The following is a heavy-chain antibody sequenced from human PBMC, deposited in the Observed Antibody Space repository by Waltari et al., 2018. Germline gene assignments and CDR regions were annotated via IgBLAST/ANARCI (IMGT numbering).Heavy chain of an antibody. CDR1: GFTLGTFN. CDR2: ITKTIRII. V-gene: IGHV3-48*01. CDR3: VRDHRHGFDV. J-gene: IGHJ3*01. Sequence: EVQLIESGGNLIEPGGSLRLSCLASGFTLGTFNMNWVRQAPGKGLEWISYITKTIRIISYADSLMGRFTISRDNAKDSLYLQMNSLRPEDTAVYHCVRDHRHGFDVWGQGTMVTVSS.